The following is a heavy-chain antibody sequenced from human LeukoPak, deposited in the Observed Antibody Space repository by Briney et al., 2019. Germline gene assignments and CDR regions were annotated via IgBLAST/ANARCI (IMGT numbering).Heavy chain of an antibody. CDR1: GGSISSSSYY. Sequence: PSETLSLTCTVSGGSISSSSYYWGWIRQPPGKGLEWIGSIYYSGSTYYNPSLKSRVTLSVDTSKNQFSLKLSSVTAADTAVYYCARHVRIAAAGLSDYWGQGTLVTVSS. CDR3: ARHVRIAAAGLSDY. J-gene: IGHJ4*02. V-gene: IGHV4-39*01. CDR2: IYYSGST. D-gene: IGHD6-13*01.